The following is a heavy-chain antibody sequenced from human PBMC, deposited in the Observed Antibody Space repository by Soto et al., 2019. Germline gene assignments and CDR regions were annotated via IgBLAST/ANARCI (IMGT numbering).Heavy chain of an antibody. CDR3: ARDFWSGSTLYYYYYMDV. CDR2: MNPNSGNT. J-gene: IGHJ6*03. D-gene: IGHD3-3*01. V-gene: IGHV1-8*01. Sequence: ASVKVSCKASGYTFTSYDINWVRQAPGQGLEGMGWMNPNSGNTGYAQKFQGRVTMTRNTSISTAYMELSSLRSEDTAVYYCARDFWSGSTLYYYYYMDVWGKGTTVTVSS. CDR1: GYTFTSYD.